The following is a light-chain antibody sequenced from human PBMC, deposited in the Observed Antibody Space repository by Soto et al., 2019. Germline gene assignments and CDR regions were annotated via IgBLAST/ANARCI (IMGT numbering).Light chain of an antibody. Sequence: EVVMTQSPATLSVAPGERATVSCRASQSISSNLAWYQQKPGQAPRLLIYDASTRVTGIPGRFSGSGSGTEFTLTISSLQSEDFAIYYCQQYNNWPPLTFGGGTKVEIK. V-gene: IGKV3-15*01. CDR2: DAS. J-gene: IGKJ4*01. CDR3: QQYNNWPPLT. CDR1: QSISSN.